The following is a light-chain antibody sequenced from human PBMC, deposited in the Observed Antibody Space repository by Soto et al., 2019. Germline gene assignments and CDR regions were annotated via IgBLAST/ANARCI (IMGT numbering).Light chain of an antibody. CDR2: EVN. CDR3: SSYAGSSNV. CDR1: SSDVGGYNY. Sequence: QSVLTQPPSASGSPGQSVATSCTGTSSDVGGYNYVSWYQQHPGKAPKLMIYEVNKRPSGVPDRFSGSKSGNTASLTVSGLQAEDEDDYYCSSYAGSSNVFGTGTKVTVL. J-gene: IGLJ1*01. V-gene: IGLV2-8*01.